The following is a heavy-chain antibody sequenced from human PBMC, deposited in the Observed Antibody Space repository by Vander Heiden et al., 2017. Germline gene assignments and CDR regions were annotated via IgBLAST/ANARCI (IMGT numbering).Heavy chain of an antibody. D-gene: IGHD1-26*01. J-gene: IGHJ4*02. CDR3: ARSPSGSYYDY. CDR2: INHSGST. V-gene: IGHV4-34*01. Sequence: QVQLQQWGAGLLKPSETLSLPCAVYGGSFSGYYWSWIRQPPGKGLEWSGEINHSGSTNYNPSLKSRVTISVDTSKNQFSLKLSSVTAADTAVYYCARSPSGSYYDYWGQGTLVTVSS. CDR1: GGSFSGYY.